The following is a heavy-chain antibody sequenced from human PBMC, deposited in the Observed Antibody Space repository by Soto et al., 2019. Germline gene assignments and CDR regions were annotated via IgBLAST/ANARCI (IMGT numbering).Heavy chain of an antibody. V-gene: IGHV3-13*04. CDR1: GYNFRNYD. Sequence: PGGSLRLSCSASGYNFRNYDMHWVRHVPRKGLEWVSAIGTIGDTYYRDSVKGRFTISREDAKYSLYLQMNSLRAEDTAVYYCARYGSGSSPYNWFDPWGQGTLVTVSS. CDR2: IGTIGDT. CDR3: ARYGSGSSPYNWFDP. D-gene: IGHD3-10*01. J-gene: IGHJ5*02.